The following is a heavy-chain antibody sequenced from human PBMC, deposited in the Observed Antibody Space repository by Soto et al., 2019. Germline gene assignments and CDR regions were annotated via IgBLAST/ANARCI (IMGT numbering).Heavy chain of an antibody. Sequence: QVQLVESGGGLVKPGGSLRLSCAASGFTFTDYYMSWSRQIPGKGLEWISYISVRGDVIHYIDSVKGRFTISRDNDKNAVFLQMDSRRVEDSAIYYCAREMATDIRFDSLGKGTLVTVSS. J-gene: IGHJ5*01. CDR3: AREMATDIRFDS. V-gene: IGHV3-11*01. CDR2: ISVRGDVI. CDR1: GFTFTDYY. D-gene: IGHD5-12*01.